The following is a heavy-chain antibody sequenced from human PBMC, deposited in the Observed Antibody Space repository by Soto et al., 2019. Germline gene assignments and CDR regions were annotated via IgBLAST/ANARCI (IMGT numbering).Heavy chain of an antibody. CDR3: AKDFPDIAAAGTRGYFDY. CDR1: GFTFDDYA. D-gene: IGHD6-13*01. Sequence: GGSLRLSYAASGFTFDDYAMHWVRQAPGKGLEWVSLISGDGGSTYYADSVKGRFTISRDNSKNSLYLQMNSLRTEDTALYYCAKDFPDIAAAGTRGYFDYWGQGTLVTVSS. V-gene: IGHV3-43*02. CDR2: ISGDGGST. J-gene: IGHJ4*02.